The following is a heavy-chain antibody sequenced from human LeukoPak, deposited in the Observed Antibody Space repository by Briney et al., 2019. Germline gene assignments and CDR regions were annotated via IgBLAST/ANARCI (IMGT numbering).Heavy chain of an antibody. J-gene: IGHJ4*02. D-gene: IGHD3-22*01. CDR2: MNPNTGRT. CDR1: RYTFTSYD. V-gene: IGHV1-8*01. Sequence: ASVKVSCKASRYTFTSYDINWVREAAGQRLEWMGWMNPNTGRTGFGQKFQGRLTMTRDASISTAYMELSSLRSEDTTVYYCARLSQTPDYYSNGGYYYLGYWGQGTPVTVSS. CDR3: ARLSQTPDYYSNGGYYYLGY.